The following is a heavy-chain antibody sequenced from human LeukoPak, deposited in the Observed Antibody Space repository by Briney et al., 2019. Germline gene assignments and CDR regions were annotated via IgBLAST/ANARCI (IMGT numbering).Heavy chain of an antibody. J-gene: IGHJ4*02. CDR2: IYYSGST. CDR3: ARAPLGNNFDY. V-gene: IGHV4-30-4*01. D-gene: IGHD7-27*01. CDR1: GGSISSGDYY. Sequence: SETLSLTCTVSGGSISSGDYYWSWIRQPPGKGLEWIGYIYYSGSTYYNPSLKSRVTISVDTSKNQFSLRLSSVTAADTAVYYCARAPLGNNFDYWAREPWSPSPQ.